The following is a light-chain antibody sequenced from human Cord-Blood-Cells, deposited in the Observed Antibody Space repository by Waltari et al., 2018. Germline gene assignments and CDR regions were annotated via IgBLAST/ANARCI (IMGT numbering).Light chain of an antibody. CDR3: QHSYSTPRT. CDR2: SAS. V-gene: IGKV1-39*01. Sequence: DIQMTQSAYSVSASVVAIVTITCRAIQSIRSYLNWYQQKPGKAPKLLIYSASNLQNGVPAMFNGSGSGKYITLTIRSLQTEEFSTYYLQHSYSTPRTFGQWTKVEIK. CDR1: QSIRSY. J-gene: IGKJ1*01.